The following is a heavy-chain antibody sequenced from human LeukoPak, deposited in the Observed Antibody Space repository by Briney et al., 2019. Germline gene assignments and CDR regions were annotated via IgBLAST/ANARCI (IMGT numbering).Heavy chain of an antibody. Sequence: SVKVSCKASGGTFSSYAISWVRQAPGQGLEWMGGIIPIFGTANYAQKFQGRVTITADESTRTAYMELSSLRSEDTAVYCCARPLSPPHAWFDPWGQGTLVTVSS. CDR2: IIPIFGTA. CDR3: ARPLSPPHAWFDP. V-gene: IGHV1-69*13. CDR1: GGTFSSYA. J-gene: IGHJ5*02.